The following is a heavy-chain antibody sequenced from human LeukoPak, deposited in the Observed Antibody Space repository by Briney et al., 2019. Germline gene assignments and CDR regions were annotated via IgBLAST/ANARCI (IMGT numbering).Heavy chain of an antibody. CDR1: GFTFSSCW. J-gene: IGHJ3*02. D-gene: IGHD6-19*01. V-gene: IGHV3-74*01. CDR3: AKMYSSGWYWYAFDI. Sequence: GGSLRLSCAASGFTFSSCWMHWVRQAPGKGLVWVSRINSDGSSTSYADSVKGRFTISRDNAKNTLYLQMNSLRAEDTAVYYCAKMYSSGWYWYAFDIWGQGTMVTVSS. CDR2: INSDGSST.